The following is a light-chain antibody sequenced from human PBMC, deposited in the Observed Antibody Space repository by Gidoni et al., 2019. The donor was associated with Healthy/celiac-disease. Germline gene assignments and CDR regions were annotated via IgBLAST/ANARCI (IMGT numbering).Light chain of an antibody. CDR3: AAWDDSLNGWV. J-gene: IGLJ3*02. CDR2: SHN. CDR1: CSNIGSNT. V-gene: IGLV1-44*01. Sequence: QSVLTQPPSASGTPGQRVTISCSGSCSNIGSNTVNWYQQLPGTAPKLLIYSHNQRPSGVPDRFSGSKSGTSASLAISWLQSEDEADYYCAAWDDSLNGWVFGGGTKLTVL.